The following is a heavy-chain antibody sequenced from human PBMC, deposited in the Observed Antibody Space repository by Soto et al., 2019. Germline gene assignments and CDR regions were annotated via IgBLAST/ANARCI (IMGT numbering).Heavy chain of an antibody. CDR3: ARWESSDWYLGI. D-gene: IGHD6-19*01. Sequence: DVQLVESGGGLIQPGGSLRLSCAAFGLTVSGKKYMAWVRQAPGKGLEWVSGVYDTDGTYYADSVKGRFTISRDNAKNSLFLQMISLRAEDTAVYYCARWESSDWYLGIWGQGTLVTVSS. V-gene: IGHV3-53*01. J-gene: IGHJ4*02. CDR1: GLTVSGKKY. CDR2: VYDTDGT.